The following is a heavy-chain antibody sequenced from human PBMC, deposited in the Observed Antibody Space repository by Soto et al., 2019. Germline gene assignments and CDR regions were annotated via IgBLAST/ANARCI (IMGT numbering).Heavy chain of an antibody. Sequence: QLLESGGGLVQPGGSLRLSCAASGFTFSSYAMSWVRQTPGQGLEWVAAINDRGTSTWHADSVKGRFTISRDNSKNSLYLEINSPRAEDMAVYYCAKGSADGSPYYFDYWGQGTLVTVSS. J-gene: IGHJ4*02. D-gene: IGHD3-16*01. V-gene: IGHV3-23*01. CDR2: INDRGTST. CDR1: GFTFSSYA. CDR3: AKGSADGSPYYFDY.